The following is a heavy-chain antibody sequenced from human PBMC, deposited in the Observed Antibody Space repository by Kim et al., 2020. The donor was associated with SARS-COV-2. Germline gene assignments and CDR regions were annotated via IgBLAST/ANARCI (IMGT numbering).Heavy chain of an antibody. V-gene: IGHV4-31*01. D-gene: IGHD3-22*01. Sequence: TPSLKRPVTISVDTSKNQFSLQRSSVTAAEPAVYYCARGGMIVVGNWFDPWGQGTLVTVSS. J-gene: IGHJ5*02. CDR3: ARGGMIVVGNWFDP.